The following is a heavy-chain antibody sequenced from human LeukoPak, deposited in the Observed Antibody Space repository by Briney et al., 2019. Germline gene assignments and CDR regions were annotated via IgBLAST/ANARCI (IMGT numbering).Heavy chain of an antibody. CDR1: GFTFSSYA. CDR2: ISYDGSNK. V-gene: IGHV3-30-3*01. D-gene: IGHD1-26*01. J-gene: IGHJ4*02. Sequence: GGSLRLSCAASGFTFSSYAMHWVRQAPGKGLEWVAVISYDGSNKYYADSVKGRFTISRDNSKNTLYLQMNSLRAEDTAVYYCARGGSYSSPLGYFDYWGQGTLVTVSS. CDR3: ARGGSYSSPLGYFDY.